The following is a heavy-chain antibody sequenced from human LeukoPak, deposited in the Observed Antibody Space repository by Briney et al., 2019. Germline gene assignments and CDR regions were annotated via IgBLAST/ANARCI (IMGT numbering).Heavy chain of an antibody. CDR2: IYYSGST. V-gene: IGHV4-59*01. Sequence: SETLSLTCTVSGGSISSYYWSWIRQPPGKGLEWIGYIYYSGSTNYNPSLKSRVTISVDTSKNQFSLKLSSVTAADTAVYYCARDRYDSSGFGAFDIWGQGTMVTVSS. CDR1: GGSISSYY. CDR3: ARDRYDSSGFGAFDI. J-gene: IGHJ3*02. D-gene: IGHD3-22*01.